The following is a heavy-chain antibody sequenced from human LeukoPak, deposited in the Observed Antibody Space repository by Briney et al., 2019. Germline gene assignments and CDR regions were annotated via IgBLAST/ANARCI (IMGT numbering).Heavy chain of an antibody. CDR1: GFTFSSYA. CDR3: ATATYYYASGSQYYFDY. D-gene: IGHD3-10*01. J-gene: IGHJ4*02. V-gene: IGHV3-23*01. CDR2: ISGSGGST. Sequence: GGSLRLSCAASGFTFSSYAMSWVRQAPGKGLEWVSAISGSGGSTYYADSVKGRFTISRDNSKNTLYLQMNSLRAEDTAVYYCATATYYYASGSQYYFDYWGQGTLVTVSS.